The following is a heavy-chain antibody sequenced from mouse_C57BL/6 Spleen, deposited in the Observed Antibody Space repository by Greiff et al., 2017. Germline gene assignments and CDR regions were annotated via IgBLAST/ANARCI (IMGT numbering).Heavy chain of an antibody. CDR3: ARERSQFFDY. J-gene: IGHJ2*01. V-gene: IGHV3-6*01. CDR1: GYSITSGYY. Sequence: DVQLQESGPGLVKPSQSLSLTCSVTGYSITSGYYWNWIRQFPGNKLEWMGYISYDGSNNYNPSLKNRISITRDTSKNQFFLKLNSVTTEDTATYYCARERSQFFDYWGQGTTLTVSS. CDR2: ISYDGSN.